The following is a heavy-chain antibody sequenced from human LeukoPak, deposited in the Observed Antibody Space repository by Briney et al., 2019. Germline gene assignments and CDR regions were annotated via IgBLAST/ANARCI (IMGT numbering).Heavy chain of an antibody. Sequence: SETLSLTCTVSGTSTRSFYWSWIRQPPGKGLEWIGYIYYTGTHNYNPSLKSRVAMSVDTSQSQFSLKLNSVTPADTAVYFCAKSLSLGQQYFDSWGQGILVTVSS. D-gene: IGHD1/OR15-1a*01. J-gene: IGHJ4*02. CDR3: AKSLSLGQQYFDS. V-gene: IGHV4-59*01. CDR2: IYYTGTH. CDR1: GTSTRSFY.